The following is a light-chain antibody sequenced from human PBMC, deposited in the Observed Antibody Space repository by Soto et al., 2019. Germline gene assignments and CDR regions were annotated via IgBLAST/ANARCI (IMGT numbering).Light chain of an antibody. CDR3: HQSYITPLT. CDR2: AAS. J-gene: IGKJ4*01. Sequence: DIQMTQPPSSLSASVGDRVTITCRASQSISIYLNWYQQKPGKAPKLLIYAASSLQSGVPSRFSGSGSGTDFTLTISSLQPEDFATYLCHQSYITPLTFGGGTKVDI. V-gene: IGKV1-39*01. CDR1: QSISIY.